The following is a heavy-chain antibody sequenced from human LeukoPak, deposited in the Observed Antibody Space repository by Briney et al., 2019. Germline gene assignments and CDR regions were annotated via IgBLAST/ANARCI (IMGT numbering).Heavy chain of an antibody. J-gene: IGHJ3*02. CDR2: ISYDGGNK. D-gene: IGHD3-22*01. Sequence: GRSLRLSCAASGFTFSSYAMHWVRQAPGKGLEWVAVISYDGGNKYYADSVKGRFTISRDNSKNTLYLQMNSLRAEDTAVYYCARVGYYDSSGYLDAFDIWGQGTMVTVSS. CDR1: GFTFSSYA. CDR3: ARVGYYDSSGYLDAFDI. V-gene: IGHV3-30-3*01.